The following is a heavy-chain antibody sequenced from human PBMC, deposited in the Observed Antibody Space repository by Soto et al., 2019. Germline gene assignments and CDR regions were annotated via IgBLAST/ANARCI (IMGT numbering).Heavy chain of an antibody. D-gene: IGHD3-3*01. Sequence: SETLSLTCAVYGGSFSGYYWSWIRQPPGKGLEWIGEINHSGSTNYNPSLKSRVTISVDTSKNQFSLKLSSVTAADTAVYYCARSGSDYDFWSGYSQTNYYGMDVWGQGTTVTVSS. CDR2: INHSGST. V-gene: IGHV4-34*01. CDR1: GGSFSGYY. CDR3: ARSGSDYDFWSGYSQTNYYGMDV. J-gene: IGHJ6*02.